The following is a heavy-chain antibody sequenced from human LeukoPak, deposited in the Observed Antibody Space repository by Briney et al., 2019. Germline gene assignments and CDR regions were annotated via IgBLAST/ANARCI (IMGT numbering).Heavy chain of an antibody. Sequence: PGGSLRLSCAASGFTFKNYAVTWVRQAPGKGLEWVSVINDSGGSTYYADSVKGRFTISRDNSKNTLYLQMNSLRSDDTTVYYCAKGSTSSGSLVDYWGQGTLVTVSS. CDR1: GFTFKNYA. CDR2: INDSGGST. V-gene: IGHV3-23*01. CDR3: AKGSTSSGSLVDY. J-gene: IGHJ4*02. D-gene: IGHD1-26*01.